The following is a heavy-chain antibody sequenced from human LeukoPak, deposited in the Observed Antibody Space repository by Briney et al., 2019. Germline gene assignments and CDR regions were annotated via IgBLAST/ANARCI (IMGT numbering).Heavy chain of an antibody. D-gene: IGHD3-22*01. Sequence: SETLSPTCAVYGGSFSGYYWSWIRQPPGKGLEWIGEINHSGSTNYNPSLKSRVTISVDTSKNQFSLKLSSVTAADTAVYYCARGLAYDSSGYCIDYWGQGTLVTVSS. V-gene: IGHV4-34*01. CDR3: ARGLAYDSSGYCIDY. J-gene: IGHJ4*02. CDR2: INHSGST. CDR1: GGSFSGYY.